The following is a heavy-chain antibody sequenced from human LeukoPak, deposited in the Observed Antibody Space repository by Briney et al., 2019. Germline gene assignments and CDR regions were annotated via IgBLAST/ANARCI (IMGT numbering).Heavy chain of an antibody. CDR2: INPNSGGT. V-gene: IGHV1-2*02. D-gene: IGHD3-10*01. J-gene: IGHJ3*02. Sequence: ASVKVSCKASGYTFTNYAITWVRQAPGQGLEWMGWINPNSGGTKYAQNFQGRVTMTRDTSISTAYMELSGLRSDDTAVYYCARDRGGDAFDIWGQGTMVTVSS. CDR3: ARDRGGDAFDI. CDR1: GYTFTNYA.